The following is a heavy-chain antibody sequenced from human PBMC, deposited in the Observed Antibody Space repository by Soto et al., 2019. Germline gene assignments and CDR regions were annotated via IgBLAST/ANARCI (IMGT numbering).Heavy chain of an antibody. J-gene: IGHJ4*02. V-gene: IGHV3-23*01. D-gene: IGHD2-2*01. CDR2: ISGSGGST. CDR3: AKLGDIVVVPAAHFDY. Sequence: PGGSPGLSFAASGFTFSSYAMSWVRQAPGKGLEWVSAISGSGGSTYYADSVKGRFTISRDNSKNTLYLQMNSLGAEDTAVYYCAKLGDIVVVPAAHFDYWGQGTLVTVSS. CDR1: GFTFSSYA.